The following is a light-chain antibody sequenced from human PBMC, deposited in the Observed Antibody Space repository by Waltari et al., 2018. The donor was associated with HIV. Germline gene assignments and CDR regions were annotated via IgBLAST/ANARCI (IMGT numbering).Light chain of an antibody. CDR1: NLGEKY. Sequence: SYELTQPPSVSVSPGQTATITCSGDNLGEKYVFWYQQKPGQSPVLVISQDIKRPSGIPERFSGSNSGNTATLTISGTQAMDEADYYCQAWDSSTAVFGTGTKVTVL. CDR2: QDI. CDR3: QAWDSSTAV. J-gene: IGLJ1*01. V-gene: IGLV3-1*01.